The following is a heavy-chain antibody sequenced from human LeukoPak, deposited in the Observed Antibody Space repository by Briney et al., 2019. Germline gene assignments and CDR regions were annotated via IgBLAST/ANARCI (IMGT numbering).Heavy chain of an antibody. CDR1: GFTFSSHG. V-gene: IGHV3-30*02. J-gene: IGHJ6*03. CDR2: IRYDGSNK. CDR3: AKDYCSSTSCYYYYYYMDV. Sequence: PGGSLRLSCAASGFTFSSHGMHWVRQAPGKGLEGVAFIRYDGSNKYYADSVKGRFTISRDNSKNTLYLQMNSLRAEDTVVYYCAKDYCSSTSCYYYYYYMDVWGKGTTVTVSS. D-gene: IGHD2-2*01.